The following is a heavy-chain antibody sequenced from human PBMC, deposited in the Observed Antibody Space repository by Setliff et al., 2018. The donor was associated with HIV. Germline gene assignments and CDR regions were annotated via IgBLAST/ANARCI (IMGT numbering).Heavy chain of an antibody. D-gene: IGHD2-15*01. CDR3: ARNYGWSLGY. V-gene: IGHV4-4*02. CDR2: ICNAGAT. CDR1: GDSIGSRGC. Sequence: SETLSLTCAVSGDSIGSRGCWGWLRQSLQKEVGWIGEICNAGATNFNPFLRGRVSISQDWSRNQFSLRVTSVTAADTAVYYCARNYGWSLGYWGQGALVTVAS. J-gene: IGHJ4*02.